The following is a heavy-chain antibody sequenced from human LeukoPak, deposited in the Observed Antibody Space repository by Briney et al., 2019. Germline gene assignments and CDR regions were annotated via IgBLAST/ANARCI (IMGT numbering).Heavy chain of an antibody. CDR2: ISGTGGST. J-gene: IGHJ4*02. V-gene: IGHV3-23*01. D-gene: IGHD1-26*01. Sequence: GGSLRLSCAASGFTFTNYAISWVRQAPGKGLEWVSAISGTGGSTFYADSVKGRFTISRDNSRNTLYLLINSPRAEDTAVYYCAKLNSGSYLFYLDYWGQGTLVTVSS. CDR1: GFTFTNYA. CDR3: AKLNSGSYLFYLDY.